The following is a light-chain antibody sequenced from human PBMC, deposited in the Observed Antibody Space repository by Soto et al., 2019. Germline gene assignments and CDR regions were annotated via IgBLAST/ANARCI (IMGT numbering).Light chain of an antibody. CDR1: ESGNSAY. CDR2: GAS. CDR3: QQYGYTPWT. Sequence: EIGLTQSPVTLSLSSGERATLSFRASESGNSAYLVWYQQRPAQAPRILIYGASSRATGVTARFSGSSSGTEFSLTIISLEPADVALYYCQQYGYTPWTFGRETKVDIK. V-gene: IGKV3-20*01. J-gene: IGKJ1*01.